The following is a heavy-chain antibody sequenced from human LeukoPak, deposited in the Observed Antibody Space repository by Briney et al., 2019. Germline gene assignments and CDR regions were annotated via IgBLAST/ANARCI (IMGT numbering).Heavy chain of an antibody. D-gene: IGHD5-18*01. CDR1: GFTFSSYS. CDR3: ARGVDTAMVPFDY. J-gene: IGHJ4*02. CDR2: ISSSSSYI. Sequence: GGSLRLSCATSGFTFSSYSMNWVRQAPGKGLEWVSSISSSSSYIYYADSVKGRFTISRDNAKNSLYLQMNSLRAEDTAVYYCARGVDTAMVPFDYWGQGTLVTVSS. V-gene: IGHV3-21*01.